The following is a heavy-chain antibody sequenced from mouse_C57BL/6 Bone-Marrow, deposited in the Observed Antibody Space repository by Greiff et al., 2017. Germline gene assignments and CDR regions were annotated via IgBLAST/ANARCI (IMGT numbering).Heavy chain of an antibody. D-gene: IGHD1-1*01. V-gene: IGHV14-4*01. CDR2: IDPENGDT. J-gene: IGHJ2*01. CDR1: GFNIKDDY. Sequence: DVHLVESGAELVRPGASVKLSCTASGFNIKDDYMHWVKQRPEQGLEWIGWIDPENGDTEYDSKFQGKATITADTSSNTAYLQLSSLTSEDTAVYYCTTIYYYGSSPLDYWGQGTTLTVSS. CDR3: TTIYYYGSSPLDY.